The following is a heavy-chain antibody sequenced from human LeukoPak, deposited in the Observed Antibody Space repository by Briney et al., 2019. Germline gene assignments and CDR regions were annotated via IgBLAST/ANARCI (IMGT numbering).Heavy chain of an antibody. CDR1: GFSLSTNAVG. J-gene: IGHJ4*02. Sequence: SGPTLVNPTQTLTLTCTFSGFSLSTNAVGVGWIRQPPGKALEWLALIYWDDDKRYSPSLKSRLTITKDTSKNQVVLTMTNMDPVDTATYYCAHSQRVAYCSGGICYHFDYWGQATLVTVSS. V-gene: IGHV2-5*02. D-gene: IGHD2-15*01. CDR2: IYWDDDK. CDR3: AHSQRVAYCSGGICYHFDY.